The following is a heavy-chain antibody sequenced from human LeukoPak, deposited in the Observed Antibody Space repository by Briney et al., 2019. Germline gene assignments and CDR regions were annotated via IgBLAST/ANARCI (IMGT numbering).Heavy chain of an antibody. CDR2: ISNSGGST. J-gene: IGHJ4*02. CDR3: AKGGDSGSYYYFDY. Sequence: GGSLRLSCAASGFTFSDYAMSWVRQAPGKGLEWVSAISNSGGSTYSADSVRGRFTISRDNSKDTLYLQMNSLRAEDTAVYYCAKGGDSGSYYYFDYWGQGTLVTVSS. D-gene: IGHD1-26*01. V-gene: IGHV3-23*01. CDR1: GFTFSDYA.